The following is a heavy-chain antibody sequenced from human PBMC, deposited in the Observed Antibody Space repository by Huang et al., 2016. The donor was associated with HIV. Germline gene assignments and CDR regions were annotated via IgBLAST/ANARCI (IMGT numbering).Heavy chain of an antibody. Sequence: QVQLHQWGAGLLKPSETLSLTCAVYGGSFSGPNWTWIRQTPGKGLEWIGEINHSGRTKYRPSLKRRVTISLDTSKNQVSLRLRSVTAAETAVYYCARGRGDARGFLGLDFWGQGTLVTVSS. V-gene: IGHV4-34*01. CDR3: ARGRGDARGFLGLDF. D-gene: IGHD3-16*01. J-gene: IGHJ4*02. CDR2: INHSGRT. CDR1: GGSFSGPN.